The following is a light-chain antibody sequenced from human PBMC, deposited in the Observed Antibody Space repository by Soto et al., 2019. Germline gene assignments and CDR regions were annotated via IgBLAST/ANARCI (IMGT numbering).Light chain of an antibody. Sequence: ESVFTHSPGTPSLSPGERATLSCRASQSVSSSYLAWCQQKPGQAPRPLIYGASSRATGIPDRFSGSGSGTDFTLTISRLEPEDFAVYYCQQYGSSPRTFGQGTKVDIK. J-gene: IGKJ1*01. V-gene: IGKV3-20*01. CDR3: QQYGSSPRT. CDR1: QSVSSSY. CDR2: GAS.